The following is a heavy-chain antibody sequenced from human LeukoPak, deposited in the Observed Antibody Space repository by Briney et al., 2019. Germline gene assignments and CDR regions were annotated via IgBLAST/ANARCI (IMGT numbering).Heavy chain of an antibody. D-gene: IGHD3-10*01. J-gene: IGHJ4*02. V-gene: IGHV4-59*01. CDR3: AREGDYYGSGSYSFDY. CDR1: GGSISSYY. Sequence: PSETLSLTCTVSGGSISSYYWSWIRQPPGKGLEWIGYIYYSGSTNYNPSLKSRVTISVDTSTNQFSLKLSSVTAADTALYYCAREGDYYGSGSYSFDYWGQGTLVTVSS. CDR2: IYYSGST.